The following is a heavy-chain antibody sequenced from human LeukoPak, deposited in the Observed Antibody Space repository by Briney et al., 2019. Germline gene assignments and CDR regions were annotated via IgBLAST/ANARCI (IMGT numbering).Heavy chain of an antibody. CDR3: ARVTYYDSSGYYGVIDY. V-gene: IGHV4-39*07. CDR1: GGSISSSSYY. D-gene: IGHD3-22*01. Sequence: SETLSLTCTVSGGSISSSSYYWGWIRQPPGKGLEWIGSIYYSGSTYYNPSLKSRVTISVDTSKNQFSLKLSSVTAADTAVYYCARVTYYDSSGYYGVIDYWGQGTLVTVSS. J-gene: IGHJ4*02. CDR2: IYYSGST.